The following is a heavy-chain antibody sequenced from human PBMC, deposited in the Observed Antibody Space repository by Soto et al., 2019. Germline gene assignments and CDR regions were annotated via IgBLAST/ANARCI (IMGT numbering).Heavy chain of an antibody. CDR2: ISGSGSST. J-gene: IGHJ4*02. CDR3: AKERAVAV. V-gene: IGHV3-23*01. Sequence: EVQLLESGGGLVQPGGSLRLSCAASGFTFSSYTMNWVRQAPGKGLVLVLSISGSGSSTYYADSVKGRFTISRDNSRNTLYLQMSSLRDEITAVYYCAKERAVAVWGQETLVTVST. CDR1: GFTFSSYT. D-gene: IGHD6-19*01.